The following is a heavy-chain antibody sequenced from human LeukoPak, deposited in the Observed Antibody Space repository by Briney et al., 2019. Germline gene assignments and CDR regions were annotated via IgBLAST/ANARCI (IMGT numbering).Heavy chain of an antibody. D-gene: IGHD3-10*01. J-gene: IGHJ4*02. CDR3: ASYYYGSGSVDY. CDR2: IYYSGRT. Sequence: SETLSLTCTVSGGSISSSSYYWGWIRQPPGKGLEWIGSIYYSGRTYYNPSLKSRVTIAVNTSKNQFSLKLSSVTAADTAVFYCASYYYGSGSVDYWGQGTLVTVSS. CDR1: GGSISSSSYY. V-gene: IGHV4-39*01.